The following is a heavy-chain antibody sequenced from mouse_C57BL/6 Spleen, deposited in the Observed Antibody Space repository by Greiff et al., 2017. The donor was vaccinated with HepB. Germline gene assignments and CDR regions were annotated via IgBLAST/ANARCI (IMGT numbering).Heavy chain of an antibody. CDR2: IHPNSGST. J-gene: IGHJ3*01. D-gene: IGHD3-2*02. CDR1: GYTFTSYW. Sequence: QVQLQQSGAELVKPGASVKLSCKASGYTFTSYWMHWVKQRPGQGLEWIGMIHPNSGSTNYNEKFKSKATLTVDKSSSTAYMQLSSLTSEDSAVYYCARHSSGSGFAYWGQGTLVTVSA. CDR3: ARHSSGSGFAY. V-gene: IGHV1-64*01.